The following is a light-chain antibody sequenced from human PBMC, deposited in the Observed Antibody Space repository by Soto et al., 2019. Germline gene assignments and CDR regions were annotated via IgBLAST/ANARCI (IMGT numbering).Light chain of an antibody. CDR3: SSYSSSTTHVV. Sequence: QSALTQPASVSGSPGRSVTISCTGTSSDVGDFNYVSWYQHLPGRAPKLIIYDDTNRPSGISYRFSASKSGRTASLTISGLQAGDEADYYCSSYSSSTTHVVFGGGTKLTVL. J-gene: IGLJ2*01. CDR1: SSDVGDFNY. CDR2: DDT. V-gene: IGLV2-14*03.